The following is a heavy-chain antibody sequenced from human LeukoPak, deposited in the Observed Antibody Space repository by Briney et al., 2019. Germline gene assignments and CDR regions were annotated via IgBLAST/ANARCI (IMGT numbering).Heavy chain of an antibody. CDR3: ARDRCSSTSCYVEGPSDSYNWFDP. CDR2: MNPNSGNT. CDR1: GYTFTSYD. V-gene: IGHV1-8*01. D-gene: IGHD2-2*01. J-gene: IGHJ5*02. Sequence: SVKVSCKASGYTFTSYDINWVRQATGQGLEWMGWMNPNSGNTGYAQKFQGRVTMTRNTSISTAYMELSSLRSEDTAVYYCARDRCSSTSCYVEGPSDSYNWFDPWGQGTLVTVSS.